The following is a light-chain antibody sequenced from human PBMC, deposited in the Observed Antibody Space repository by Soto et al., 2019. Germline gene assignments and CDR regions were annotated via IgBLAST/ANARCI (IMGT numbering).Light chain of an antibody. V-gene: IGKV3-15*01. CDR1: QSVSSN. Sequence: EIVMTQSPATMSLSPGERATLSCRASQSVSSNLAWYQQKPGQAPRLLISDASTRATGIPDRFSGSGSGTEFTLTITSLQSEDFAVYYCQHHNDLPLTFGQGNKVEIK. J-gene: IGKJ1*01. CDR2: DAS. CDR3: QHHNDLPLT.